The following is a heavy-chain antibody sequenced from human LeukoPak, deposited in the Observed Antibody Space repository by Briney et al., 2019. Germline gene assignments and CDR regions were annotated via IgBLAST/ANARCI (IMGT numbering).Heavy chain of an antibody. CDR1: GGSISSGDYY. J-gene: IGHJ4*02. Sequence: KPSETLSLTCTVSGGSISSGDYYWSWIRQPPGKGLEWIGYIYYSGSTYYNPSLKSRVTISVDTSKNQFSLKLSSVTAADTAVYYCARLPGRRITIFGVVHDYWGQGTLVTVSS. CDR2: IYYSGST. CDR3: ARLPGRRITIFGVVHDY. D-gene: IGHD3-3*01. V-gene: IGHV4-30-4*08.